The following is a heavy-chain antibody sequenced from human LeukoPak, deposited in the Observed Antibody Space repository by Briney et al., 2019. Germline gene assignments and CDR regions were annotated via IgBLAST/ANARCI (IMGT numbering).Heavy chain of an antibody. CDR2: IYSGAGS. V-gene: IGHV3-53*01. CDR3: AKGGNGALDY. CDR1: GFTFSDSY. J-gene: IGHJ4*02. D-gene: IGHD2-8*01. Sequence: GGSLRLSCAASGFTFSDSYMTWVRQAPGKGLDWVSVIYSGAGSYYSDSVTGRFTISRDNSKNTVYLQMNSLRDEDTAIYYCAKGGNGALDYWGRGTLVTVSS.